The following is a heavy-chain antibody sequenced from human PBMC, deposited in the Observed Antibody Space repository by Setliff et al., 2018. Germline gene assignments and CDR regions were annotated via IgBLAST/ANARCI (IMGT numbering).Heavy chain of an antibody. CDR3: ARDKLRFLENWFDP. Sequence: GGSLRLSCAASGFTFSSYSMNWVRQAPGKGLEWVSYISSSSITIYYADSVKGRFTISRDNAKNSLYLQMNSLRAEDTAVYYCARDKLRFLENWFDPWGQGTLVTV. CDR2: ISSSSITI. D-gene: IGHD3-3*01. J-gene: IGHJ5*02. V-gene: IGHV3-48*01. CDR1: GFTFSSYS.